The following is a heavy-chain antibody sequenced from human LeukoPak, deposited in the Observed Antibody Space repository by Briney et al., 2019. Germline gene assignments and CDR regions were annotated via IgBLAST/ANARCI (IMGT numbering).Heavy chain of an antibody. CDR1: GYTFSSYG. J-gene: IGHJ4*02. D-gene: IGHD2-8*02. CDR3: ARDTDHYFDY. V-gene: IGHV1-18*01. CDR2: SSPYNGNT. Sequence: ASVKVSCTTSGYTFSSYGLTWMRQAPGQGPEWLGWSSPYNGNTNCAQKFQGRVTMTTDTSTNTAYMELRSLRSDDTAVYYCARDTDHYFDYWGQGTLVTVSS.